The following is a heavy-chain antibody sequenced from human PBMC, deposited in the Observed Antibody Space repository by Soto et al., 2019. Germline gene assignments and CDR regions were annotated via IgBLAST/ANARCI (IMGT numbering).Heavy chain of an antibody. J-gene: IGHJ4*02. CDR2: IKYSGST. D-gene: IGHD4-17*01. Sequence: PSETLSLTCTVSGGSISSSRCHWGWIRQPPGKGLEWIASIKYSGSTFYNPSLKSRVTLSVDTSKNQFSRKLSSVTAADTAVYYCANYPTTVTSDYWGQGTLVTVSS. CDR3: ANYPTTVTSDY. V-gene: IGHV4-39*07. CDR1: GGSISSSRCH.